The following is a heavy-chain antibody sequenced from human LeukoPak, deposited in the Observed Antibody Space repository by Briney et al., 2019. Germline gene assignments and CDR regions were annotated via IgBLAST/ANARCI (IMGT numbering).Heavy chain of an antibody. CDR3: ARENGNSGYDTYYYYYYMDV. J-gene: IGHJ6*03. Sequence: SVKVSCKASGGTFSSYAISWVRQAPGQGLEWMGGIIPIFGTANYAQKFQGRVTITADESTSTAYMELSSLRSEDTAVYYCARENGNSGYDTYYYYYYMDVWGKGTTVTISS. V-gene: IGHV1-69*01. CDR1: GGTFSSYA. CDR2: IIPIFGTA. D-gene: IGHD5-12*01.